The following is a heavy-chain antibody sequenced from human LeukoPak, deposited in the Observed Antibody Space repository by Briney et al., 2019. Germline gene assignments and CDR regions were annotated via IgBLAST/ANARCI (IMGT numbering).Heavy chain of an antibody. CDR1: GFTFSSYA. D-gene: IGHD2-2*01. J-gene: IGHJ3*02. CDR3: AKSDTPAAIDAFDI. Sequence: PGGSLRISFAASGFTFSSYARSWVRQAPGKGLAWVSAISGSGGSTYYADSVKGRFTISRDNSKNTLYLQMNSLRAEDTAVYYCAKSDTPAAIDAFDIWGQGTMVTVSS. CDR2: ISGSGGST. V-gene: IGHV3-23*01.